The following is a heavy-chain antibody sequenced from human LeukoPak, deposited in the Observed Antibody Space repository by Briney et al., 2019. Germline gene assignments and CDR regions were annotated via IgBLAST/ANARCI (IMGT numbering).Heavy chain of an antibody. J-gene: IGHJ4*02. CDR3: AKGSMVTTYNWDH. D-gene: IGHD1-1*01. V-gene: IGHV3-23*01. Sequence: GGALRLSCAASGFTFSGYAISGVRQAPGKGLEWISSISGSGGNTYYAYSVKGRFTISRDNSKNTLYLQMSSLRAEDTAVYYCAKGSMVTTYNWDHWGQGTLVTVSS. CDR1: GFTFSGYA. CDR2: ISGSGGNT.